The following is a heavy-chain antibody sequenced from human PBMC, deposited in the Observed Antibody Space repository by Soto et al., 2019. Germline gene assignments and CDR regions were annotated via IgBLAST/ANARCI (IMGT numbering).Heavy chain of an antibody. CDR1: GFTFGIYA. J-gene: IGHJ6*02. V-gene: IGHV3-23*01. Sequence: ELQLLESGGGLVQPGGSLRLSCAASGFTFGIYAMGWVRQAPGKGLEWVSSSNGGGTSTYYADSVKGRFTVYRDNSKNTMFLQMDSLRAEDTAVFYCATLDSVEVYYYYSHAMDVWGQGTRVTVSS. D-gene: IGHD1-20*01. CDR2: SNGGGTST. CDR3: ATLDSVEVYYYYSHAMDV.